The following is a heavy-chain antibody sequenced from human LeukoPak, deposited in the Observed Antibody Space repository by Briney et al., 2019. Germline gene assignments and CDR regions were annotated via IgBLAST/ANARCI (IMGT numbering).Heavy chain of an antibody. CDR1: GGSISSYY. J-gene: IGHJ4*02. D-gene: IGHD6-19*01. CDR3: ARDFFYSSGI. V-gene: IGHV4-59*01. CDR2: IYYSGST. Sequence: SETLSLTCTVSGGSISSYYWSWIRQPPGKGLEWIGYIYYSGSTNYNPSLKSRVTISVDTSKNQFSLKLSSVTAADTAVYYCARDFFYSSGIWGQGTLVTVSS.